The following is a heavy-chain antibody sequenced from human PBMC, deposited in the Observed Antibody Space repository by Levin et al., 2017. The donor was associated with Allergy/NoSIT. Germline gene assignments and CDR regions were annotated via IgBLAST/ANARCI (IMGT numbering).Heavy chain of an antibody. V-gene: IGHV3-23*01. CDR3: AKGTNSAHPYYFNY. D-gene: IGHD1-7*01. J-gene: IGHJ4*02. CDR1: GFTFSSYA. CDR2: ISGSGDTT. Sequence: GGSLRLSCAASGFTFSSYAMSWVRQAPGKGLEWVSAISGSGDTTYYLDSVKGRFTISRDNSKNTLYLQMNSLRAEDTAVYYCAKGTNSAHPYYFNYWGQGTLVTVSS.